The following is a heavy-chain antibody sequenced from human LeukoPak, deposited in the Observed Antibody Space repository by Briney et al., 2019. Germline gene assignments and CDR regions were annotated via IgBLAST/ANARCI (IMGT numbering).Heavy chain of an antibody. V-gene: IGHV3-53*04. CDR2: IYTGGGT. CDR1: GGSVTSTNW. D-gene: IGHD3-22*01. CDR3: ARDSTNSMINDY. Sequence: ETLSLTCDVSGGSVTSTNWWTWFRQPPGKGLEWVSVIYTGGGTYYADSVKGRFTISRHNSKNTLYLQMNSLRAEDTAVYYCARDSTNSMINDYWGQGTLVTVSS. J-gene: IGHJ4*02.